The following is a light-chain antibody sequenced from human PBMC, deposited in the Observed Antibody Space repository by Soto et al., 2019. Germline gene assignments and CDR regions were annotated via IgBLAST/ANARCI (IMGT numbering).Light chain of an antibody. V-gene: IGLV1-44*01. J-gene: IGLJ3*02. CDR3: ATWDSSLNGVV. CDR1: NSNIGSNR. CDR2: GND. Sequence: QSVLTQPPSASGTPGRRVTISCSGSNSNIGSNRVKWFQQFPGTAPKSLIYGNDQRPSGVPDRFSGSKSGTSASLAISGLQSGDEADYYCATWDSSLNGVVFGGGTKLTVL.